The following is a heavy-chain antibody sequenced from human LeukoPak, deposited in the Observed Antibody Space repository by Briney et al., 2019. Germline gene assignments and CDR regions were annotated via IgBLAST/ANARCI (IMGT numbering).Heavy chain of an antibody. V-gene: IGHV3-23*01. CDR1: GFTFSSYG. CDR3: AKGGVFYYDSGLDY. CDR2: ISGTGSRT. D-gene: IGHD3-10*01. Sequence: PGGSLRLSCAASGFTFSSYGMSWVRQAPGKGLEWLSAISGTGSRTYYADSVKGRFTISRDNSKNTLYLQMNSLRAEDTAVYYCAKGGVFYYDSGLDYWGQGTLVTVSS. J-gene: IGHJ4*02.